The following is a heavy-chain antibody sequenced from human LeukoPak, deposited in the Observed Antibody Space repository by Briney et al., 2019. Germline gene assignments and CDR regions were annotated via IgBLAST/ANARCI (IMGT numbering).Heavy chain of an antibody. Sequence: GGSLRLPCAASGFIFKNFGMYWVRQAPGKGLEWVAFIRYDGSRTYYTDSVKGRFTISRDNSNDTLYLQMNSLRPEDTAVYFCAKEPIAAAGRGGIDYWGQGTLVTVSS. CDR3: AKEPIAAAGRGGIDY. CDR1: GFIFKNFG. CDR2: IRYDGSRT. D-gene: IGHD6-13*01. V-gene: IGHV3-30*02. J-gene: IGHJ4*02.